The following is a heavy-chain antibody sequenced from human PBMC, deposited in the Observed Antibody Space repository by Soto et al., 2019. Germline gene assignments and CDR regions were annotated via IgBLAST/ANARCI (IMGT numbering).Heavy chain of an antibody. CDR3: ARVIEAYSNYGMDV. D-gene: IGHD3-16*02. J-gene: IGHJ6*02. V-gene: IGHV3-23*01. CDR2: ISSSGDAT. CDR1: GFTFSTYA. Sequence: PGGSLRLSCVASGFTFSTYAMTWVRQAPGKGLEWVSIISSSGDATYYVDSVKGRFTISRDNSRNTLNLQMNSLRAEDTAVYYCARVIEAYSNYGMDVWGQGTTVTVSS.